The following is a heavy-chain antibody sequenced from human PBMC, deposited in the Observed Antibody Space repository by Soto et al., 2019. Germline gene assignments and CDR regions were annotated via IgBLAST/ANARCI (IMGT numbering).Heavy chain of an antibody. D-gene: IGHD4-4*01. V-gene: IGHV2-26*01. Sequence: SGPTLVNPTETLTLTCTVSGFSLSNARMGVSWIRQPPGEALEWLAHIFSNDEKSYSTSLKSRLTISKDTSKSQVVLTMTNMDPLDTATYYCARTAGNSRRRYYYYGMDVWGQGTTVTVSS. CDR3: ARTAGNSRRRYYYYGMDV. CDR2: IFSNDEK. J-gene: IGHJ6*02. CDR1: GFSLSNARMG.